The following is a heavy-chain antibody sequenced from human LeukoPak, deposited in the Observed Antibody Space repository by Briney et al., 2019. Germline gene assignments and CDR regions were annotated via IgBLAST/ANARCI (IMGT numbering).Heavy chain of an antibody. Sequence: QPGRSLRLSCAASGFTFSSYVMHWVRQAPGKGLEWVAIISYDGSNEYYADSVKGRFTISRDNSKNTLYLQMNSLRAEDTAIYYCAKNGDRGAYCTGGTCYPYFYYYMDVWGKGTTVTI. J-gene: IGHJ6*03. V-gene: IGHV3-30*04. CDR2: ISYDGSNE. CDR3: AKNGDRGAYCTGGTCYPYFYYYMDV. CDR1: GFTFSSYV. D-gene: IGHD2-15*01.